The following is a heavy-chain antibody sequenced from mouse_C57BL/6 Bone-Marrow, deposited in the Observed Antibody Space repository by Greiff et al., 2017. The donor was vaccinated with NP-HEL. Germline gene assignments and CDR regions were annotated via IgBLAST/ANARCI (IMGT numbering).Heavy chain of an antibody. CDR3: ARDALDPMDY. Sequence: EVKLMESGGGLVQSGRSLRLSCATSGFTFSDFYMEWVRQAPGKGLEWIAASRNTANDYTTEYSASVKGRFIVSRYTSQSILYLQMNALRAEDTAIYDCARDALDPMDYWGQGTSVTVSS. CDR1: GFTFSDFY. V-gene: IGHV7-1*01. CDR2: SRNTANDYTT. J-gene: IGHJ4*01.